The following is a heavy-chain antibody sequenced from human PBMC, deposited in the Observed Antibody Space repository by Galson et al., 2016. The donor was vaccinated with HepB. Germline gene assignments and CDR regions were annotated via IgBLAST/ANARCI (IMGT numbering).Heavy chain of an antibody. CDR3: ARQTITAAGDY. Sequence: VTLSLPCSVSGASVSRNSFYWAWIRQPPGKGLEWIGSNYYSGMTYNTPSLKSRVTMSVDTSKNYFSLKLTSVTAADTAVYYCARQTITAAGDYWGQGTLVTVSS. V-gene: IGHV4-39*01. CDR1: GASVSRNSFY. CDR2: NYYSGMT. J-gene: IGHJ4*02. D-gene: IGHD6-13*01.